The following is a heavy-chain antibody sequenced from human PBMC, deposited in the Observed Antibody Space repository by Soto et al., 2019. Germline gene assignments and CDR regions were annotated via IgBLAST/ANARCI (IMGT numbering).Heavy chain of an antibody. CDR3: ARMGGPSTYYDFWSGYLSSWFDP. Sequence: QVQLVESGGGVVQPGRSRRLSCAASGFTFSSYGMHWVRQAPGKGLEWVAVIWYDGSNKYYADSVKGRFTISRDNSKNTLYLQMNSLRAEDTAVYYCARMGGPSTYYDFWSGYLSSWFDPWGQGSLVTVSS. V-gene: IGHV3-33*01. J-gene: IGHJ5*02. D-gene: IGHD3-3*01. CDR2: IWYDGSNK. CDR1: GFTFSSYG.